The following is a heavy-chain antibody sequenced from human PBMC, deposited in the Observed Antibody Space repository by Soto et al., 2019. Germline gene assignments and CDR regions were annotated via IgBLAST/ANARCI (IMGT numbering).Heavy chain of an antibody. V-gene: IGHV3-74*01. Sequence: GGALRLSFAAPGFCFSGFCVDWGRPAPGKGLVWVSRMFTDVSTTYYADSVKGRFTISRDNAKSTLYLQMNSLRDEGTAVYYCVRGNTGYGNFDSWGQGTLVTVSS. J-gene: IGHJ4*02. D-gene: IGHD5-12*01. CDR1: GFCFSGFC. CDR3: VRGNTGYGNFDS. CDR2: MFTDVSTT.